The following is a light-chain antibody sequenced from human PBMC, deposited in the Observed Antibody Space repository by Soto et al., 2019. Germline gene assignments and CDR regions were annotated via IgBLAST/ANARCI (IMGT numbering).Light chain of an antibody. V-gene: IGKV3-11*01. J-gene: IGKJ4*01. CDR2: DVS. CDR3: QQRTNWPLT. Sequence: IVLTQSPATLSLSPGERATLSCWASQSVSNSLAWYQQRPGQSPRLLIYDVSTRATGIPARFGGSGSGTDFTLIISSLETEDFAVYDCQQRTNWPLTFGGGTKVDIK. CDR1: QSVSNS.